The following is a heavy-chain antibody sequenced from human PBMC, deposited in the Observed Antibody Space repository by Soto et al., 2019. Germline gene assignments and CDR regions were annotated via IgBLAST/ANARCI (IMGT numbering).Heavy chain of an antibody. V-gene: IGHV6-1*01. CDR2: TYYRSKWYN. CDR3: ARDRGVVVPAAIRNYYYMDV. D-gene: IGHD2-2*01. CDR1: GDSVSSNSAA. J-gene: IGHJ6*03. Sequence: SQTLSLTCAISGDSVSSNSAAWNWIRQSPSRGLEWLGRTYYRSKWYNDYAVSVKSRITINPDTSKNQFSLQLNSVTPEDTAVYYCARDRGVVVPAAIRNYYYMDVWGKGTTVTVSS.